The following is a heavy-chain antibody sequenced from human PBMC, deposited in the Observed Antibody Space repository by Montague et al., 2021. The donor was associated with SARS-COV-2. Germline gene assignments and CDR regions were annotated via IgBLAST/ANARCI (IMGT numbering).Heavy chain of an antibody. Sequence: SLSLSFSASGFIVSSTYMNWVRQAPGKGLEWVSILFSGGNTFYADSVRGRFTISRDNSKNTLYLQMNSLRVDDTAVYSCAILPGTIVDYFGMDVWGKGTTVTVSS. V-gene: IGHV3-66*01. CDR2: LFSGGNT. CDR3: AILPGTIVDYFGMDV. CDR1: GFIVSSTY. J-gene: IGHJ6*04. D-gene: IGHD1-1*01.